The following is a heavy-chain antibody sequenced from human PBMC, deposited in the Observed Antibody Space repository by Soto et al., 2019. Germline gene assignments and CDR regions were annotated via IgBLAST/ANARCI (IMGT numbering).Heavy chain of an antibody. CDR3: AKDSRQLWYLDY. CDR1: GFTFSSYA. CDR2: ISGSGGST. Sequence: GGSLRLSCAASGFTFSSYAMSWARQAPGKGLEWVSAISGSGGSTYYADSVKGRLTISRDNSKNTLYLQMNSLRAEDTAVYYCAKDSRQLWYLDYWGQGTLVTVSS. V-gene: IGHV3-23*01. J-gene: IGHJ4*02. D-gene: IGHD5-18*01.